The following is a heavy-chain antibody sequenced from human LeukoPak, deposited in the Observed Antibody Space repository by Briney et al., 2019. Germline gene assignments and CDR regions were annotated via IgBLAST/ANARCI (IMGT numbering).Heavy chain of an antibody. J-gene: IGHJ5*02. CDR1: GGSISGYY. D-gene: IGHD7-27*01. Sequence: SETLSLTCTVSGGSISGYYWTWIRQPPGKGLEWIAYIYNSGSTNYNPSLKSRVTISVDTSNSQFSLKLSSVTAADTAVYYCARRRLGINWFDPWGQGTLVTVSS. CDR3: ARRRLGINWFDP. V-gene: IGHV4-59*01. CDR2: IYNSGST.